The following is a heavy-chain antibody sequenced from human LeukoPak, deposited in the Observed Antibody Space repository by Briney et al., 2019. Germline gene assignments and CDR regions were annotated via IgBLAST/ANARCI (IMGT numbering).Heavy chain of an antibody. CDR1: GFTFSSYS. CDR3: ARDFAVREVISYYMDV. V-gene: IGHV3-21*01. Sequence: GGSLRLSCAASGFTFSSYSMNWVRQAPGKGLEWVSSISSSSSYIYYADSVKGRFTISRDNAKNSLYLQMNSLRAEDTAVYYCARDFAVREVISYYMDVWGKGTTVTVSS. CDR2: ISSSSSYI. D-gene: IGHD3-10*01. J-gene: IGHJ6*03.